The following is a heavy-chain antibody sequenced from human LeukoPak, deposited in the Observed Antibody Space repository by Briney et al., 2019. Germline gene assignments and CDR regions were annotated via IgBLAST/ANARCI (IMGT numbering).Heavy chain of an antibody. CDR3: AKDRTPITMVRGALGAFDY. CDR1: GFTVSSNY. D-gene: IGHD3-10*01. CDR2: IYSGGST. V-gene: IGHV3-66*01. J-gene: IGHJ4*02. Sequence: PGGSLRLSCAASGFTVSSNYMSWVRQAPGKGLEWVSVIYSGGSTYYADSVKGRFTISRDNSKNTLYLQMNSLRAEDTAVYYCAKDRTPITMVRGALGAFDYWGQGTLVTVSS.